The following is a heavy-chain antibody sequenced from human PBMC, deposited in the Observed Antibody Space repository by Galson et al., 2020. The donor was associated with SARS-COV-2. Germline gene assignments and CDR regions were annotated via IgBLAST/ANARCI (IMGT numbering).Heavy chain of an antibody. J-gene: IGHJ5*01. Sequence: SETLSLTCNVSGDSISSDYWSWIRQSPGKGLEFIAYIYYTGSANYNPSLKSRVTILLDTSKNQFSLKLSSMTAADTAVYYCARGINVVRGVISFDSWGQGTLVTVSS. CDR1: GDSISSDY. CDR3: ARGINVVRGVISFDS. V-gene: IGHV4-59*01. CDR2: IYYTGSA. D-gene: IGHD3-10*01.